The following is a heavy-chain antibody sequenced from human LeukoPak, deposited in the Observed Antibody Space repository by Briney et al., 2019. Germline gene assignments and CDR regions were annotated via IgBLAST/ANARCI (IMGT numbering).Heavy chain of an antibody. CDR1: GGSISNYY. J-gene: IGHJ4*02. D-gene: IGHD1-26*01. V-gene: IGHV4-59*01. Sequence: SETLSVTCTVSGGSISNYYWSWIRQPPGKGLEWIGFIYYSGSTNYNPSLKSRVTISVDTSKNQFSLKVRSVTPADTAVYYCARDKVVGATHFDYWGQGTLVTVSS. CDR2: IYYSGST. CDR3: ARDKVVGATHFDY.